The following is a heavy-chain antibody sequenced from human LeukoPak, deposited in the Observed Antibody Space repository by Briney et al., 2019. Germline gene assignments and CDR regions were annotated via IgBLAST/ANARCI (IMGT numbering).Heavy chain of an antibody. D-gene: IGHD6-19*01. CDR3: ARGNAVSGDY. CDR2: KSPKNGNT. V-gene: IGHV1-8*01. J-gene: IGHJ4*02. Sequence: ASVRVSCKASGYTFTNNDINWVRQATGQGLEWLGWKSPKNGNTGYAQKFHDRVTLTRDTSITTAYLELSSLTYEDTAVYYCARGNAVSGDYWGQGTLVTVSS. CDR1: GYTFTNND.